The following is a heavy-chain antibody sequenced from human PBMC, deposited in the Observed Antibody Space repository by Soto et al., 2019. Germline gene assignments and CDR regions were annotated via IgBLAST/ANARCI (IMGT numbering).Heavy chain of an antibody. CDR2: ISGSGGST. CDR3: ASTRAVTPGYYYMDV. Sequence: PGGSLRLSCAASGFTFSSYAMSWVRQAPGKGLEWVSTISGSGGSTYYADSVKGRFTISRDNSKNTLYLQMNSLRAEDTAVYYCASTRAVTPGYYYMDVWGKGTTVTVSS. CDR1: GFTFSSYA. D-gene: IGHD4-17*01. V-gene: IGHV3-23*01. J-gene: IGHJ6*03.